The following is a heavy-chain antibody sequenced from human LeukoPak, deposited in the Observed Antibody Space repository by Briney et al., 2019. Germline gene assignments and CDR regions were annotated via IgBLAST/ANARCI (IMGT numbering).Heavy chain of an antibody. CDR1: GGTFSSYA. J-gene: IGHJ3*02. Sequence: VASVKVSCKASGGTFSSYAINWVRQAPGRGLEWMGGIIPIFGTGNYAQKFQGRVTTTTDESTSTAYMELSSLRSEDTAVYYCARGPTLANAFDIWGQGTMVTVSS. CDR3: ARGPTLANAFDI. V-gene: IGHV1-69*05. CDR2: IIPIFGTG.